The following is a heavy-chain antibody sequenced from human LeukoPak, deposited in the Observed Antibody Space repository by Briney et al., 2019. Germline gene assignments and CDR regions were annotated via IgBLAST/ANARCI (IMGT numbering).Heavy chain of an antibody. Sequence: PSETLSLTCTVSGGSISNYYWSWIRQPPGKGLEWIGYIYSSGSTNYNPSLKSRVTISVDTSKNQFSLKLRSVTAADTAVYYCARVYYSSSYDYWYFDLWGRGALVTVSS. CDR2: IYSSGST. CDR1: GGSISNYY. D-gene: IGHD6-13*01. J-gene: IGHJ2*01. CDR3: ARVYYSSSYDYWYFDL. V-gene: IGHV4-59*01.